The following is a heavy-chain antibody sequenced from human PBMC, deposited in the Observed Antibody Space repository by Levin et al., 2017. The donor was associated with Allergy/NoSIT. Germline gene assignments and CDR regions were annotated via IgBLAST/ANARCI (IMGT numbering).Heavy chain of an antibody. J-gene: IGHJ6*02. D-gene: IGHD2-2*01. Sequence: LRLSCTVSGASISSGDYYWSWIRQPPGQGLEWMGYIYYSGSTYYNPSLKSRVTISVDTSKNHFSLKLSSVTAADTAVYYCARVGGCSTSGNAVYGLDAWGQGTTVTVSS. CDR3: ARVGGCSTSGNAVYGLDA. CDR1: GASISSGDYY. CDR2: IYYSGST. V-gene: IGHV4-30-4*01.